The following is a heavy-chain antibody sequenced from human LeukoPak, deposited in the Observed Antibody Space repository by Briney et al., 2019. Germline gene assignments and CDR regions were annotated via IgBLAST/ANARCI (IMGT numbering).Heavy chain of an antibody. Sequence: ASVKVSCKASGYTFTGYYMHWVRQAPGQGLEWMGWNNPNSGGTNYAQKFQGRVTMTRDTSISTAYMELSRLRSDDTAVYYCARDLAYYYDSSGYSPAYWGQGTLVTVSS. J-gene: IGHJ4*02. CDR1: GYTFTGYY. D-gene: IGHD3-22*01. V-gene: IGHV1-2*02. CDR2: NNPNSGGT. CDR3: ARDLAYYYDSSGYSPAY.